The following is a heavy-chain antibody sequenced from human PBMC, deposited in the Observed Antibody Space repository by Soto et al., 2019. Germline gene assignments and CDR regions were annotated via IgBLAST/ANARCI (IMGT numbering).Heavy chain of an antibody. CDR1: GGSISSGGYY. CDR2: IYYSGST. V-gene: IGHV4-31*03. J-gene: IGHJ4*02. Sequence: SETLSLTCTVSGGSISSGGYYWSWIRQHPGKGLEWIGYIYYSGSTYYNPSLKSRVTISVDTSKNQFSLKLSSVTAADTAVYYCAREARPPEYYCDYWGQGNLVTVS. CDR3: AREARPPEYYCDY. D-gene: IGHD6-6*01.